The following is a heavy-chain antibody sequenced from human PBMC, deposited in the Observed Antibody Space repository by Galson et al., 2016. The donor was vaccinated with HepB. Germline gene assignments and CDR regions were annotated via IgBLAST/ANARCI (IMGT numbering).Heavy chain of an antibody. CDR1: GFTFTSYV. J-gene: IGHJ6*02. Sequence: SLRLSCAASGFTFTSYVLSWVRQAPGKGLQWVSSISGTGDSTFYADSVEGRFTISRDKSKNTLYLQMNSLRAEDTAVYYCAKSIRGDDYYPFYYYSMDVWGQGTTVTVSS. D-gene: IGHD3-10*01. CDR2: ISGTGDST. CDR3: AKSIRGDDYYPFYYYSMDV. V-gene: IGHV3-23*01.